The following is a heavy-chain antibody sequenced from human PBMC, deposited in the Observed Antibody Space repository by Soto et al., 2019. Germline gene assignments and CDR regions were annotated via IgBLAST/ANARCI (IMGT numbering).Heavy chain of an antibody. CDR3: AKGLRRLLRTQYYYGLDV. CDR2: ISGSGGST. D-gene: IGHD3-10*01. J-gene: IGHJ6*02. V-gene: IGHV3-23*01. Sequence: EVQLLESGGGLVQPGGSLRLSCAASGFTFSPYAMSWVRQAPGKGLEWVSSISGSGGSTHYADSVKGRFTVSRDNSKSAMSLQMSSLREEDTATYYCAKGLRRLLRTQYYYGLDVWGRGTPVTVSS. CDR1: GFTFSPYA.